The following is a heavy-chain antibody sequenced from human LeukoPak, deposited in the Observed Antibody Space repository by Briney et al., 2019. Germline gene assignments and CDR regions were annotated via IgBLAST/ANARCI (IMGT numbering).Heavy chain of an antibody. J-gene: IGHJ4*02. CDR3: ASRDYFDY. CDR1: GFTFSTKS. CDR2: ITADSGTT. Sequence: GGSLRLSCAVSGFTFSTKSMNWVRQAPGKGLEWVSYITADSGTTYYADSVKGRFTISRDNAKNSPYLQMNSLRDEDTAVYYCASRDYFDYWGQGTLVTVSS. V-gene: IGHV3-48*02.